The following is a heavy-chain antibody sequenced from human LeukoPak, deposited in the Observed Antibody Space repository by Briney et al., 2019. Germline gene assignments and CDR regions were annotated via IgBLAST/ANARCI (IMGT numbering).Heavy chain of an antibody. D-gene: IGHD3-10*01. CDR1: GGTFSSYA. Sequence: ASVKVSCKASGGTFSSYAISWVRQAPGQGLEWMGGIIPIFATANYAQKFQGRVTITADESTSTAYMELSSLRSEDTAVYYCARGSYYYGSGSYYNENWFDPWGQGTLVTVSS. CDR3: ARGSYYYGSGSYYNENWFDP. J-gene: IGHJ5*02. CDR2: IIPIFATA. V-gene: IGHV1-69*13.